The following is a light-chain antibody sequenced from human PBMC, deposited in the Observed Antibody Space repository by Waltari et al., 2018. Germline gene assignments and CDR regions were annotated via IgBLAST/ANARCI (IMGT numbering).Light chain of an antibody. Sequence: DIQMTQSPSSVSASVGDTVTITCRASQSISAWLAWYQQKPGKAPKLLISAAFNLQSGVPSGFSGSRSGTDFSLTISSLQPEDFATYYCQQCNTLPFAFGGGTTVEIK. CDR1: QSISAW. CDR2: AAF. V-gene: IGKV1D-12*01. CDR3: QQCNTLPFA. J-gene: IGKJ4*01.